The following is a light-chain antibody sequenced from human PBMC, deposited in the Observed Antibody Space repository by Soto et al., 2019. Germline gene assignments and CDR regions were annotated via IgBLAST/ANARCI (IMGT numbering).Light chain of an antibody. V-gene: IGLV2-14*03. J-gene: IGLJ3*02. CDR1: SSDVGAYNY. Sequence: QSVLTQPASVSGSPGQSITLSCTGTSSDVGAYNYVSWYRHNPGKAPKLMVYDVTNRPSGVSNRFSGSKSGNTASLTISGLQAEDEADYYCSSYSNSRTLVFGGGTKVTV. CDR3: SSYSNSRTLV. CDR2: DVT.